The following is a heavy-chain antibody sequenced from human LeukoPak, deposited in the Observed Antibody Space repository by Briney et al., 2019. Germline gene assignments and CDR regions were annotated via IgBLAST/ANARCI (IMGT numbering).Heavy chain of an antibody. CDR2: ISTTGGST. D-gene: IGHD6-19*01. J-gene: IGHJ4*02. V-gene: IGHV3-23*01. CDR1: GFTFSSYA. CDR3: AKATSGWPEYYFDY. Sequence: PGGSLRPSCAASGFTFSSYAMSWVRQAPGKGLEWVSAISTTGGSTYYADSVKGRFTISRDNSKNTLWLQMNSLRAEDTAVYYCAKATSGWPEYYFDYWGQGTLVTVSS.